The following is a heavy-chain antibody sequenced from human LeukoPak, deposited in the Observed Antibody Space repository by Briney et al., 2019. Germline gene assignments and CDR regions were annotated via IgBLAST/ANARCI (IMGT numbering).Heavy chain of an antibody. V-gene: IGHV4-34*01. CDR1: GGSFSGYY. D-gene: IGHD6-6*01. CDR3: ARVSSDFDY. J-gene: IGHJ4*02. CDR2: INHSGST. Sequence: PSETLSLTCAAYGGSFSGYYWSWIRQPPGKGLEWIGEINHSGSTNYNPSLKSRVTISVDTSKNQFSLKLSSVTAADTAVYYCARVSSDFDYWGQGTLVTVSS.